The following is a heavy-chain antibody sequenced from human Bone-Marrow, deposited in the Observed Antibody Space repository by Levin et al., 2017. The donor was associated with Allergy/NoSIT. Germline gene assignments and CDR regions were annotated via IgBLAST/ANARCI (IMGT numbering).Heavy chain of an antibody. Sequence: ASVKVSCAASGFSVSRYWMHWVRQAPGKGLAWVSRINEDGSTINYADSVEGRFTISRDSAKNTLYLQMNSLRVEDTAVYYCTRDTVGVDDYWGQGTMVTVSS. CDR1: GFSVSRYW. D-gene: IGHD3-3*01. V-gene: IGHV3-74*01. CDR2: INEDGSTI. J-gene: IGHJ4*02. CDR3: TRDTVGVDDY.